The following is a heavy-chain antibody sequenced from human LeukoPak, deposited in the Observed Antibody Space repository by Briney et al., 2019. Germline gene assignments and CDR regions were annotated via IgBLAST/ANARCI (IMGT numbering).Heavy chain of an antibody. CDR1: GYTFTSYD. D-gene: IGHD3-22*01. V-gene: IGHV1-8*01. Sequence: ASVKVSCKASGYTFTSYDINWVRQATGQGLEWMGWMNPNSGNTGYAQKFQGGVTMTRNTSISTAYMELSSLRSEDTAVYYCARDYDSSGYYYVPSSYWGQGTLVTVSS. CDR3: ARDYDSSGYYYVPSSY. CDR2: MNPNSGNT. J-gene: IGHJ4*02.